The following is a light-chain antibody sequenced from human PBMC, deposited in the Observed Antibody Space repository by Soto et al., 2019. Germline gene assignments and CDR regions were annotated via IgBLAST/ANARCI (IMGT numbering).Light chain of an antibody. CDR1: TSNIGSDF. CDR3: VSWDGSLSGGV. V-gene: IGLV1-47*01. CDR2: RNN. Sequence: QSVLTQPPSASGTPGQKVTISCSGTTSNIGSDFLYWFQQFPGTAPILLIDRNNPRPSGVSDRFSGSKSGTSGSLAISGLQSEDEADYYCVSWDGSLSGGVFGGGTKLTVL. J-gene: IGLJ3*02.